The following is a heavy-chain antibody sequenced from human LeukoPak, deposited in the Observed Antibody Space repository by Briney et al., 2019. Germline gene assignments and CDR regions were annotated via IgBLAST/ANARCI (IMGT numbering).Heavy chain of an antibody. CDR2: INYTGST. Sequence: SETLSLTCAVYGGTFNDFYWSWIRQPPGKGLEWIGEINYTGSTKVNPSVKRRVTLSFDPSKNQFSLKLSSVTAAETAVYYCARPRYSSGWYYDSWGQGTLVTVSS. CDR1: GGTFNDFY. V-gene: IGHV4-34*01. CDR3: ARPRYSSGWYYDS. J-gene: IGHJ5*01. D-gene: IGHD6-19*01.